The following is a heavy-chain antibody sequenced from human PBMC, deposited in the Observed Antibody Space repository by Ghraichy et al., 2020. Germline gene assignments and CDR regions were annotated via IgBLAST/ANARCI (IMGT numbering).Heavy chain of an antibody. J-gene: IGHJ4*02. D-gene: IGHD3-10*01. Sequence: CAASGFTFSSYWMHWVRQAPGKGLVWVSRINSDGSSTSYADSVKGRFTISRDNAKNTLYLQMNSLRAEDTAVYYCARFSMVRGVLDYWGQGTLVTVSS. CDR1: GFTFSSYW. CDR2: INSDGSST. CDR3: ARFSMVRGVLDY. V-gene: IGHV3-74*01.